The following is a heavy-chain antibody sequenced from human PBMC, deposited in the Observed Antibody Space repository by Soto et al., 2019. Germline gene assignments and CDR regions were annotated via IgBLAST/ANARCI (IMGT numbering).Heavy chain of an antibody. V-gene: IGHV3-23*01. CDR2: ISGSGGST. J-gene: IGHJ4*02. CDR3: AKVRGYQYDSSGYCFDY. CDR1: GFTFISYA. Sequence: GGSLRRSCAVSGFTFISYAMIWCGHSAGKGREWVSAISGSGGSTYYADSVKGRFTISRDNSKNTLYLQMNSLRAEDTAVYYCAKVRGYQYDSSGYCFDYWGQGTLVTVSS. D-gene: IGHD3-22*01.